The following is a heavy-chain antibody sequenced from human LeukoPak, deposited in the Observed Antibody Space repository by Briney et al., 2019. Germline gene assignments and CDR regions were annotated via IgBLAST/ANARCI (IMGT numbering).Heavy chain of an antibody. CDR1: GGSISSCY. CDR2: IYYSGST. D-gene: IGHD1-26*01. Sequence: PSETLSLTCTVSGGSISSCYWSWIRQPPGKGLEWIGYIYYSGSTNYNPSLKSRVTISVDTSKNQFSLKLSSVTAADTAVYYCASMSGSYAPPYFDYWGQGTLVTVSS. CDR3: ASMSGSYAPPYFDY. V-gene: IGHV4-59*08. J-gene: IGHJ4*02.